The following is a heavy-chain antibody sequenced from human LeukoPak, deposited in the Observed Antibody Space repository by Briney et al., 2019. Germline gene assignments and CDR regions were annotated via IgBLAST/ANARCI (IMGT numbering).Heavy chain of an antibody. CDR2: INSDGSST. D-gene: IGHD1-26*01. Sequence: GGSLRLSCAASGFTFSSYWMHWVRQAPGKGLVWVSRINSDGSSTSYADSVKGRFTISRDNAKNSLYLQMNSLRAGDTAVYYCARDSFRGSYSDYWGQGTLVTVSS. CDR1: GFTFSSYW. V-gene: IGHV3-74*01. J-gene: IGHJ4*02. CDR3: ARDSFRGSYSDY.